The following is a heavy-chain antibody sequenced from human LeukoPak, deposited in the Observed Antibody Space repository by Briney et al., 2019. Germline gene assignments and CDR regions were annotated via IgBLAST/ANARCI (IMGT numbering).Heavy chain of an antibody. CDR1: GGSFSGYY. CDR3: ARRDMITFGGVIAPPYNWFDP. CDR2: INHSGST. J-gene: IGHJ5*02. Sequence: PSETLSLTCAVYGGSFSGYYWSWIRQPPGKGLEWIGEINHSGSTNYNPSLKSRVTISVDTSKNQFSLKLSSVTAADTAVYYCARRDMITFGGVIAPPYNWFDPWGQGTLVTVSS. V-gene: IGHV4-34*01. D-gene: IGHD3-16*02.